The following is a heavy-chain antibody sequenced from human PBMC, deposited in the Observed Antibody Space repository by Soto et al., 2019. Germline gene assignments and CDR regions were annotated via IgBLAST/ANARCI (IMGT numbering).Heavy chain of an antibody. Sequence: PSETLSLTCAAHGGSFSGYYWSWIRQPPGKGLEWIGEINHSGSTNYNPSLKSRVTISVDTSKNQFSLKLSSVTAADTAVYYCASDQIYYDSSGQRGKLDYWGQGTLVTVSS. CDR2: INHSGST. CDR1: GGSFSGYY. J-gene: IGHJ4*02. D-gene: IGHD3-22*01. CDR3: ASDQIYYDSSGQRGKLDY. V-gene: IGHV4-34*01.